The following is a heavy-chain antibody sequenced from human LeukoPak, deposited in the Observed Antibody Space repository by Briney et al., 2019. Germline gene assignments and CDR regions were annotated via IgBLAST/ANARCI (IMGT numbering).Heavy chain of an antibody. CDR1: GYTFTSYG. D-gene: IGHD2-2*01. V-gene: IGHV1-18*01. CDR2: IGAYNGNT. CDR3: AREARHYWSSTSCYGYSYYMDV. J-gene: IGHJ6*03. Sequence: ASVKVSCKASGYTFTSYGISWVRQAPGKGLEWMGWIGAYNGNTNYAQKLQGRVTMTTDTSTSTAYMELRSLRSDDTAVYYCAREARHYWSSTSCYGYSYYMDVWGKGTSVTVSS.